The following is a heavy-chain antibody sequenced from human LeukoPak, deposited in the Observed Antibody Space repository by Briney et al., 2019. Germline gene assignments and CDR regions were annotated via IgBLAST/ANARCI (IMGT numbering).Heavy chain of an antibody. D-gene: IGHD6-19*01. J-gene: IGHJ4*02. Sequence: GGSLRLSCTASRFTFSTYWMHWVRQAPGKGLVWVSRINSDGSSTGYADSVKGRFTISRDNAKNTLYLQMNSLRAEDTALYYRVGRSGWVGFDYWGQGTLV. CDR1: RFTFSTYW. V-gene: IGHV3-74*01. CDR2: INSDGSST. CDR3: VGRSGWVGFDY.